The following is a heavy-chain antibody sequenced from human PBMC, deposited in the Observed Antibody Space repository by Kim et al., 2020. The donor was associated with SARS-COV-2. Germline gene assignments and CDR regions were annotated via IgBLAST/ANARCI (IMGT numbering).Heavy chain of an antibody. J-gene: IGHJ4*02. CDR3: ARDRPRGHFDY. Sequence: YYVDSVKGRFPISRDNAKNSLYLQMNSLRAEDTAVYYCARDRPRGHFDYWGQGTLVTVSS. V-gene: IGHV3-7*01.